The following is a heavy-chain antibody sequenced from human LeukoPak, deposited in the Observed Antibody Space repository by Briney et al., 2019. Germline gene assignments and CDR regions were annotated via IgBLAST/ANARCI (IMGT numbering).Heavy chain of an antibody. Sequence: ASVKVSCKASGYTFTGYFIHWVRQAPGQGLEWMGWINPNSGGTSYAQKFQGRVTMTTDTSISTAYMELSSLRSDDTAVYYCARVDWLQLIPFDYWGQGTLVTVFS. D-gene: IGHD5-24*01. CDR1: GYTFTGYF. J-gene: IGHJ4*02. V-gene: IGHV1-2*02. CDR2: INPNSGGT. CDR3: ARVDWLQLIPFDY.